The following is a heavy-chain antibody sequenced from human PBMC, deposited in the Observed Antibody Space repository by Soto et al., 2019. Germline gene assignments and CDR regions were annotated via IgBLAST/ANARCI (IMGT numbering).Heavy chain of an antibody. Sequence: QVQLVESGGGVVQPGRSLRLSCAASGFTFSSYGMHWVRQAPGKGLEWVAVIWYDGSNTYYADSVKGRFTISRDNSKNTLYLQMNSLRAEDTAVYYCAREDYYDSSGYGIDYWGQGTLVTVSS. D-gene: IGHD3-22*01. V-gene: IGHV3-33*01. CDR1: GFTFSSYG. J-gene: IGHJ4*02. CDR2: IWYDGSNT. CDR3: AREDYYDSSGYGIDY.